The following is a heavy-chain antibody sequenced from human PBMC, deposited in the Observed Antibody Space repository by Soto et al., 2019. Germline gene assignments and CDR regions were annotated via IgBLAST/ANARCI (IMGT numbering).Heavy chain of an antibody. J-gene: IGHJ6*02. CDR1: GFTFSSYG. V-gene: IGHV3-30*18. CDR3: AKEHTVTHYYYGMDV. CDR2: ISYDGSNK. Sequence: GGSLRLSCAASGFTFSSYGMHWVRQAPGKGLEWVAVISYDGSNKYYADSVKGRFTISRDNSKNTLYLQMNSLRAEDTAVYYCAKEHTVTHYYYGMDVWGQGTTVTVSS.